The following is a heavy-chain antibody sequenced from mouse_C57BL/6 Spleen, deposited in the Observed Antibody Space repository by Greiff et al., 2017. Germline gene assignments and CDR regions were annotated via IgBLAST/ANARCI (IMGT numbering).Heavy chain of an antibody. CDR1: GYTFTSYW. CDR3: ARSYDGYYVPY. Sequence: VQLQQPGAELVMPGASVKLSCKASGYTFTSYWMHWVKQRPGQGLEWIGEIDPSDSYTNYNQKFKGKSTLTVDKSSSTAYMQLSSLTSEDSAVYYCARSYDGYYVPYWGQGTLVTVSA. CDR2: IDPSDSYT. V-gene: IGHV1-69*01. D-gene: IGHD2-3*01. J-gene: IGHJ3*01.